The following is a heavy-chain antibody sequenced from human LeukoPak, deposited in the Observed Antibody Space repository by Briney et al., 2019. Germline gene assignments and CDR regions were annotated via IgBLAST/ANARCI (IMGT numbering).Heavy chain of an antibody. D-gene: IGHD5-12*01. Sequence: GESLQISCKGSGCIFISYWIGWVRQMAGKGLEWMGIIYPGDSDTRYTPYSEAQVTISADKSISTAYLQWSSLKASDTAMYYCARHPRGYSGYGIDYWGQGTLVTVSS. CDR3: ARHPRGYSGYGIDY. J-gene: IGHJ4*02. V-gene: IGHV5-51*01. CDR2: IYPGDSDT. CDR1: GCIFISYW.